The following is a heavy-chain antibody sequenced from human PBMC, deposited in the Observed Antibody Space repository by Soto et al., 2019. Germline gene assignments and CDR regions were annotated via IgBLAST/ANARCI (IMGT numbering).Heavy chain of an antibody. D-gene: IGHD1-7*01. V-gene: IGHV5-10-1*01. CDR2: IDPRDSYT. CDR3: AREKSDLELFNWLDP. J-gene: IGHJ5*02. CDR1: GYSFTTYW. Sequence: GESLKISCEASGYSFTTYWISWVRQMPGKGLEWMGAIDPRDSYTKYSPSFQGHVTISVDKSISTAYLQWNSLKASDTAIYYCAREKSDLELFNWLDPWGQGTLVTVS.